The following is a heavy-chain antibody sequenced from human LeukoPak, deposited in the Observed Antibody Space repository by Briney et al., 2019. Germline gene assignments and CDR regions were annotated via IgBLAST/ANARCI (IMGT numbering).Heavy chain of an antibody. Sequence: ASVKASCKASGYTFTSYYMHWVRQAPGQGLEWMGIINPSGGSTSYAQKFQGRVTMTRDTSTSTVYMELSSLRSEDTAVYYCARGYDILTGYYECDYWGQGTLVTVSS. J-gene: IGHJ4*02. CDR2: INPSGGST. V-gene: IGHV1-46*01. CDR1: GYTFTSYY. CDR3: ARGYDILTGYYECDY. D-gene: IGHD3-9*01.